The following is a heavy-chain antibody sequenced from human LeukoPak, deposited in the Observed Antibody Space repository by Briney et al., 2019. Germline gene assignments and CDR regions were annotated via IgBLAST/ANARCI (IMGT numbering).Heavy chain of an antibody. V-gene: IGHV5-51*01. D-gene: IGHD4-11*01. CDR3: ATLDDYTFDY. CDR2: IYPGDSDT. J-gene: IGHJ4*02. CDR1: GYSFTSNW. Sequence: GESPKISCKGSGYSFTSNWIGWVRQMAGKGLEWMGIIYPGDSDTRYSPSFQGQVTISADKSISTAYLQWSSLKASDTAMYYCATLDDYTFDYWGQGTLVTVSS.